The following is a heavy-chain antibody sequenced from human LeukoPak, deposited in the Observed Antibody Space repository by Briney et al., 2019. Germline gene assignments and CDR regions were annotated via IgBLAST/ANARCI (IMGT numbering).Heavy chain of an antibody. CDR1: GFTFSSYA. J-gene: IGHJ4*02. V-gene: IGHV3-23*01. D-gene: IGHD3-22*01. Sequence: GGSLRLSCAASGFTFSSYAMSWVRQAPGKGLEWVSAISGSGGSTYYADSVKGRFAISRDNSKNTLYLQMNSLRAEDTAVYYCAKVVGDSSGFPFDYWGQGTLVTVSS. CDR2: ISGSGGST. CDR3: AKVVGDSSGFPFDY.